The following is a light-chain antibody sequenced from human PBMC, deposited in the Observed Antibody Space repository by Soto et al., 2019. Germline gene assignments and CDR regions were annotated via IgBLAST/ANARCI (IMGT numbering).Light chain of an antibody. J-gene: IGKJ1*01. V-gene: IGKV3D-15*01. Sequence: PGERVTLSCMASQSVSSSYLTWYQQKPGQAPRLLIYGASTRATSIPARFSGSGSGTEFTLTISSLQSEDFAVYYCQQYNNWPQTFGQGTKVDIK. CDR1: QSVSSSY. CDR2: GAS. CDR3: QQYNNWPQT.